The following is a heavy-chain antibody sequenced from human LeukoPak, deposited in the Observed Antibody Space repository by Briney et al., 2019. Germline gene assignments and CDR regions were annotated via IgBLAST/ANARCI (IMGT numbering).Heavy chain of an antibody. CDR1: GFTFSNFV. V-gene: IGHV3-23*01. CDR3: AKDIAASGLPRIFDF. D-gene: IGHD6-13*01. Sequence: GGSLRLSCAASGFTFSNFVMTWVRQAPGKGLEWVSAISGSGGRGTTYYADSAKGRFTISRGNAKNTMYLQMNSLSVEDTAVYYCAKDIAASGLPRIFDFWGQGTLVTVSS. J-gene: IGHJ4*02. CDR2: ISGSGGRGTT.